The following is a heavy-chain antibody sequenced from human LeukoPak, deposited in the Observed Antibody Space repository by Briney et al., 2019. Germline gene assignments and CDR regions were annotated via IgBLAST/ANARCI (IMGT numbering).Heavy chain of an antibody. CDR2: IYYSGST. Sequence: PSETLSLTCTVSGGSISSYYWSWIRQPPGKGLEWIGYIYYSGSTNYNPSLKSRVTISVDTSKSQFSLKLSSVTAADTAVYYCARGGRSPVDYWGQGTLVTVSS. CDR3: ARGGRSPVDY. J-gene: IGHJ4*02. V-gene: IGHV4-59*01. D-gene: IGHD1-1*01. CDR1: GGSISSYY.